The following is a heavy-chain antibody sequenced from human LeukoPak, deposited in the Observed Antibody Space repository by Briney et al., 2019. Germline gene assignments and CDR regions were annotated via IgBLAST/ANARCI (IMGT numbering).Heavy chain of an antibody. Sequence: SETLSLTCTVSGGSISSSSYYWDWLRQPPGKGLEWIGSIYYSGDTYYNPSLKSRRVTISVDTSKNQFSLRLSSVTAADTAVYYCARHQWHYYYYMGVWGKGSTVTVSS. V-gene: IGHV4-39*01. J-gene: IGHJ6*03. CDR3: ARHQWHYYYYMGV. D-gene: IGHD6-19*01. CDR1: GGSISSSSYY. CDR2: IYYSGDT.